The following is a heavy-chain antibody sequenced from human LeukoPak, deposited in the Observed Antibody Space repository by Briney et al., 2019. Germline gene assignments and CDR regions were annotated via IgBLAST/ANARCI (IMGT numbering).Heavy chain of an antibody. CDR1: GFPFSEYW. Sequence: GGSLRLSCAASGFPFSEYWMHWVRQAPGKGLQWVSRISPDGSLTPYVDPVKGRFTISRDNAKNTLYLQMSSLRAEDTAVYYCAVDYYGSGSHWGQGALVTVSA. D-gene: IGHD3-10*01. CDR3: AVDYYGSGSH. CDR2: ISPDGSLT. V-gene: IGHV3-74*01. J-gene: IGHJ4*02.